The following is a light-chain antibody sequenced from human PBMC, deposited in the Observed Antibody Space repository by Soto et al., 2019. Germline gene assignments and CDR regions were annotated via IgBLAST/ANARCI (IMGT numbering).Light chain of an antibody. CDR3: SSYTGTNNFGV. CDR2: EVR. CDR1: SSDVGGYNY. V-gene: IGLV2-8*01. J-gene: IGLJ1*01. Sequence: QSVLTQPPSASGSPGQSVTISCTGSSSDVGGYNYASWYQQHPGKAPKLVIYEVRERPSGVPDRFSGSKSGNTASLTVSGLQAEDEADYYCSSYTGTNNFGVFGPGTKVTV.